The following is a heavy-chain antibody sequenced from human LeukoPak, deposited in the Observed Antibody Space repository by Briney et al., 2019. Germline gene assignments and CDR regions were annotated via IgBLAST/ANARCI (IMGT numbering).Heavy chain of an antibody. Sequence: PSETLSLTCTVSGGSFTSNNYYWGWIRQPPGKGLEWIGSIYYSGSTYYNPSLKSRVTISLDTSKNQFSLKLTSVTAADTAVYYCARERREQLLPPYTRSVTYFDYWGQGTLVTVSS. CDR2: IYYSGST. D-gene: IGHD2-2*01. CDR3: ARERREQLLPPYTRSVTYFDY. CDR1: GGSFTSNNYY. V-gene: IGHV4-39*07. J-gene: IGHJ4*02.